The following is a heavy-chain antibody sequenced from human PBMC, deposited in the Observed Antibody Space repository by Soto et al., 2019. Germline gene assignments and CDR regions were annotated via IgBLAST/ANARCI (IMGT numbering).Heavy chain of an antibody. D-gene: IGHD1-1*01. J-gene: IGHJ5*02. CDR1: GYSISSGLY. Sequence: SETLSLTCAVSGYSISSGLYWGWIRQPPGKGLEWIGTIYRGGITYYNPSLKSRVTISIDTSKNHFSLRLSSVTATDTAVYFCAIGNPEWFDPWGQGTLVTVSS. CDR2: IYRGGIT. CDR3: AIGNPEWFDP. V-gene: IGHV4-38-2*01.